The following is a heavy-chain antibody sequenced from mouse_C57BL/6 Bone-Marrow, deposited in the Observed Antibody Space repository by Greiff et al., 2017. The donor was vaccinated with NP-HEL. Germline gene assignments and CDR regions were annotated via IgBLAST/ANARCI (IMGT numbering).Heavy chain of an antibody. Sequence: EVKLVESGPGLAKPSQTLSLTCSVTGYSITSDYWTWIRKFPGNKLEYMGYISYSGSTYYNPSLKRRISITRDTSKNQYYLQLNSVTTEDTATYYCARFGNYVYFDYWGQGTTLTVSS. CDR1: GYSITSDY. J-gene: IGHJ2*01. CDR2: ISYSGST. D-gene: IGHD2-1*01. V-gene: IGHV3-8*01. CDR3: ARFGNYVYFDY.